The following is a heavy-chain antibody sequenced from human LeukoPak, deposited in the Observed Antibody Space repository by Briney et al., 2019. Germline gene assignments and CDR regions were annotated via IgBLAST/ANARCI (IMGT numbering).Heavy chain of an antibody. J-gene: IGHJ6*03. Sequence: GGSLRLSCAASGFTFDDYGMSWVRQAPGKGLEWVSGINWNGGSTGYADSVKGRFTISRDNAKNSLYLQMNSLRAEDTALYYCARIRYCSSTSCFVDYHYMDVWGKGTTVTVSS. CDR2: INWNGGST. D-gene: IGHD2-2*01. CDR1: GFTFDDYG. V-gene: IGHV3-20*04. CDR3: ARIRYCSSTSCFVDYHYMDV.